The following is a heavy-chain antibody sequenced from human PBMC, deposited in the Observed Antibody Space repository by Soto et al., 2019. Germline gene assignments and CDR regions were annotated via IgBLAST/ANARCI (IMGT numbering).Heavy chain of an antibody. V-gene: IGHV5-51*01. CDR2: IYPGDSDI. J-gene: IGHJ4*02. CDR1: GDIFTSKA. CDR3: ARSQALDY. Sequence: GESLKFSWRGSGDIFTSKAIAWVRQKPGKGLEWVGLIYPGDSDIRYSPSFEVQVTISVDKSISTAYLQWSSLKASDTAMYFCARSQALDYWGQGTLVTVSS.